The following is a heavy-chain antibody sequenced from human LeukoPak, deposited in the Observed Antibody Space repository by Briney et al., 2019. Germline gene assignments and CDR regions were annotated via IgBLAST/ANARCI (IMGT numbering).Heavy chain of an antibody. CDR3: ARVGTETLWLGELYFDY. D-gene: IGHD3-10*01. J-gene: IGHJ4*02. CDR2: ISAYNGNT. CDR1: GYTFTSYG. V-gene: IGHV1-18*01. Sequence: GASVKVSCKASGYTFTSYGISWVRQAPGQGLEWMGWISAYNGNTNYAQKLQVRVTITTDTSTSTAYMELRSLRSDDTAVYYCARVGTETLWLGELYFDYWGQGTPVTVSS.